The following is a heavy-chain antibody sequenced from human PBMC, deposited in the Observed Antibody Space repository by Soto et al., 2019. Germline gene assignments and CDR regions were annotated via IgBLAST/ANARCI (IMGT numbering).Heavy chain of an antibody. CDR1: GFTFSTYA. Sequence: EVQLLESGGGLVQPGGSLRLSCAASGFTFSTYALSWVRQSPGTGLEWVSAISGSGDDTYYTHSVKGRFTISRDNSKNTLSLQNDSLRVEDTATYYCAKVDRYSSGWSYYAPEYYYYGMDVWGQGTTVTVSS. CDR2: ISGSGDDT. D-gene: IGHD6-19*01. CDR3: AKVDRYSSGWSYYAPEYYYYGMDV. V-gene: IGHV3-23*01. J-gene: IGHJ6*02.